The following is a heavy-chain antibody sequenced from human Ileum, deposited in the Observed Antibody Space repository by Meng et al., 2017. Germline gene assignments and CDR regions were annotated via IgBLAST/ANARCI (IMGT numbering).Heavy chain of an antibody. CDR3: AKDQPEGGGAPPHYYYYVMNV. Sequence: GESLKISCAASGFTFSSYSMSWVRQAPGKGLEWVSAISGSGGSTYYADSVKGRFTISRDDSKNTLYLQMNSLRAEDTAVYYCAKDQPEGGGAPPHYYYYVMNVW. V-gene: IGHV3-23*01. J-gene: IGHJ6*01. CDR2: ISGSGGST. D-gene: IGHD2-21*01. CDR1: GFTFSSYS.